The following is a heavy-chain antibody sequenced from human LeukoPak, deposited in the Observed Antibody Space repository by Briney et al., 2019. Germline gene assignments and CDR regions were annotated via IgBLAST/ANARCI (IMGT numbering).Heavy chain of an antibody. CDR1: GFTFDDYG. J-gene: IGHJ4*02. CDR2: IRYDGDSK. Sequence: GGSLRLSCAASGFTFDDYGMSWVRQAPGKGLEWVAFIRYDGDSKYYADSVKGRFTISRDNSKNTLYLQMNSLRTDDTAMFYCAKGKTVAGQFDSWGQGTLVTVSS. CDR3: AKGKTVAGQFDS. V-gene: IGHV3-30*02. D-gene: IGHD6-13*01.